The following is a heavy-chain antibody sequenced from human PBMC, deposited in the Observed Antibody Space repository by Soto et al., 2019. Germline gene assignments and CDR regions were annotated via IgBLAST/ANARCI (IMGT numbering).Heavy chain of an antibody. V-gene: IGHV4-34*01. CDR3: ASIAAAGTYYYYGMDV. CDR2: INHSGST. J-gene: IGHJ6*02. Sequence: QVQLQQWGAGLLKPSETLSLTCAVYGGSFSGYYWSWIRQPPGKGLEWFGEINHSGSTNYNPSLKSRVTISVDTSKNQFSLKLSSVTAADTAVYYCASIAAAGTYYYYGMDVWGQGPTVTVSS. D-gene: IGHD6-13*01. CDR1: GGSFSGYY.